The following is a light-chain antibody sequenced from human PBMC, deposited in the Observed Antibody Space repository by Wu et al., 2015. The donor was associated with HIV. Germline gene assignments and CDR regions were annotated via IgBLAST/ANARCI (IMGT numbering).Light chain of an antibody. V-gene: IGKV3-20*01. J-gene: IGKJ2*03. CDR3: QQXGSSPYS. CDR1: QSVSSSY. CDR2: GAS. Sequence: EIVLTQSPGTLSLSPGERATLSCRASQSVSSSYLAWYQQKPGQAPRLLIYGASSRATGIPDRFSGSGSGTDFTLTISRLEPEDFAVYYCQQXGSSPYSFGQGTKAGD.